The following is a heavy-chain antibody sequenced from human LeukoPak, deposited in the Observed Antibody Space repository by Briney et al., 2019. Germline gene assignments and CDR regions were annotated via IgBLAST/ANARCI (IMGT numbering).Heavy chain of an antibody. V-gene: IGHV4-61*02. CDR2: IYTSGST. CDR1: GGSISSGSYY. D-gene: IGHD3-10*01. Sequence: PSETLSLTCTVSGGSISSGSYYWSWIRQPAGKGLEWIGRIYTSGSTNYNPSLKSRVTISVDTSKNQFSLKLSSVTAADTAVYYCARVGGRHYYYYMGVWGKGTTVTVSS. CDR3: ARVGGRHYYYYMGV. J-gene: IGHJ6*03.